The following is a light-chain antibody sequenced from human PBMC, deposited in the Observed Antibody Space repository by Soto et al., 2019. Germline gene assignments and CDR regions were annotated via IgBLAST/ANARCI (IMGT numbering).Light chain of an antibody. Sequence: QSVLTQPRSVSGSPGQSVTISCTGTSSDVGAYNYVSWYQRHPGIAPKLLIYDVNKRPSGVPDRFSGSKSGNTVSLTISGLQAEDAADYYCCSYAGSYTLSVFGGGTKLTVL. CDR2: DVN. CDR1: SSDVGAYNY. V-gene: IGLV2-11*01. CDR3: CSYAGSYTLSV. J-gene: IGLJ2*01.